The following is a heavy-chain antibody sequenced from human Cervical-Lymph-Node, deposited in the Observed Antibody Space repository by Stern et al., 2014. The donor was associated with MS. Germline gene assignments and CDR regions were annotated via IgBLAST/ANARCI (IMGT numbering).Heavy chain of an antibody. J-gene: IGHJ3*02. CDR1: GFILSDSG. CDR3: ARDRDSSGYYWGYEAFDI. Sequence: VPLEESGGGVVQPGRSLRLSCAATGFILSDSGMHWVRQAPGKGLEWVAVIWNDGNNKYYVESVKVRFTISRAESQNTLYLQMNSLRAEDTAVYYCARDRDSSGYYWGYEAFDIWGQGTMVTVSS. V-gene: IGHV3-33*01. D-gene: IGHD3-22*01. CDR2: IWNDGNNK.